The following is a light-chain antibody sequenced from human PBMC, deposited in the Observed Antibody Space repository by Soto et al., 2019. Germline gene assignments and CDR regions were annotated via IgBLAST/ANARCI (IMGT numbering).Light chain of an antibody. J-gene: IGKJ1*01. CDR1: QSVSTY. CDR3: QQYGTT. V-gene: IGKV3-11*01. Sequence: ETVLTQSPATLSLSPGERATLSCRASQSVSTYLAWYQRKPGQAPRLLIYDASNRATGIPARFTGSGSGTEFTVTISSLQSEDFAIYYCQQYGTTFGQGTKVDIK. CDR2: DAS.